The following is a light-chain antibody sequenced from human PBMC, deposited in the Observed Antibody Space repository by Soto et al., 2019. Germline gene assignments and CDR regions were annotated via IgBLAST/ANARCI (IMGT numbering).Light chain of an antibody. CDR2: DVS. CDR1: SSDVGGYNY. CDR3: SSYITSNNLRV. J-gene: IGLJ1*01. V-gene: IGLV2-11*01. Sequence: QSALTQPRSVSGSPGQSVTISCTGTSSDVGGYNYVSWYQQHPGKAPKLMIYDVSKRPSGVPDRFSGSKSGNTASLTISGLQAEDEADYYCSSYITSNNLRVFGTGTKLTVL.